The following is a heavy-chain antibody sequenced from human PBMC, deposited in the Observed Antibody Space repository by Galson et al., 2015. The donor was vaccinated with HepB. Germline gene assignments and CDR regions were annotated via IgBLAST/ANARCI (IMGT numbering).Heavy chain of an antibody. CDR2: ISHDGTTA. CDR1: GFTFYSFS. V-gene: IGHV3-30-3*01. D-gene: IGHD3/OR15-3a*01. CDR3: ARGGSWDAFYLALVY. Sequence: SLRLSCAGSGFTFYSFSIHWVRQAPGKGLEWVAAISHDGTTASYADSVQGRFTISRDNSRNTLYLQMNSLTTDDTAVYYCARGGSWDAFYLALVYWGQGTPVTVSS. J-gene: IGHJ4*02.